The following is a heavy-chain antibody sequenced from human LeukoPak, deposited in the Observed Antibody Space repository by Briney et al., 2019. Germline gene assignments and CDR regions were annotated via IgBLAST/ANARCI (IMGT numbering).Heavy chain of an antibody. D-gene: IGHD2-2*02. Sequence: GGSLRLSCAASGFTFSSFVLSWVRQAPGKGLEWVSGISGSTSTTYYADSVKGRFSISRDNSKNTVYLQVHSLRAEDTAVYFCARGRLYVMDVWGQGTTVIVSS. J-gene: IGHJ6*02. CDR3: ARGRLYVMDV. V-gene: IGHV3-23*01. CDR2: ISGSTSTT. CDR1: GFTFSSFV.